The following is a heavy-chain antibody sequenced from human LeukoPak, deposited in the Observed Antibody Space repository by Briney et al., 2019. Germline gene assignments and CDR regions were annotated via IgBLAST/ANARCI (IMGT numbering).Heavy chain of an antibody. Sequence: GGSLRLSCAASGFTFSSYAMSWVRQAPGKGLEWVSAISGSGGSTYYADSVKGRFTISRDNSKNTLYLQMNSLRAEDTAVYYCAKLGWIPLWLRGMDVWGKGTTVTVSS. CDR2: ISGSGGST. D-gene: IGHD5-18*01. CDR1: GFTFSSYA. V-gene: IGHV3-23*01. CDR3: AKLGWIPLWLRGMDV. J-gene: IGHJ6*04.